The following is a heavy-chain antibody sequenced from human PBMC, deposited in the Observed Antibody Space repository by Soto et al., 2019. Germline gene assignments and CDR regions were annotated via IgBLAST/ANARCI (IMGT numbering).Heavy chain of an antibody. CDR1: GFTFTSYG. D-gene: IGHD2-2*01. J-gene: IGHJ3*02. CDR2: ISAYNGNT. Sequence: ASVKVSCKASGFTFTSYGISWVRQAPGQGLEWMGWISAYNGNTNYAQKLQGRVTMTTDTSTSTAYMELRSLRSDDTAVYYCARDLKDIVVLPAAIVAFDIWGQGTMVTVSS. CDR3: ARDLKDIVVLPAAIVAFDI. V-gene: IGHV1-18*01.